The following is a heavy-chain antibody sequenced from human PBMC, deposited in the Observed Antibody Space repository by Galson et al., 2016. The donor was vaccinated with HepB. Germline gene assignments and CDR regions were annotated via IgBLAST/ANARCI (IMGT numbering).Heavy chain of an antibody. CDR1: GFTFSSYA. CDR2: ISGSGGST. D-gene: IGHD3-22*01. J-gene: IGHJ4*02. Sequence: SLRLSCAASGFTFSSYAMSWVRQAPGKGLEWVSVISGSGGSTYYADSVKGRFTISRDNSKNTLYLQMNSLRAEDTAVYYCAKGFRDYDTNGWADYWGQGTLVTVSS. CDR3: AKGFRDYDTNGWADY. V-gene: IGHV3-23*01.